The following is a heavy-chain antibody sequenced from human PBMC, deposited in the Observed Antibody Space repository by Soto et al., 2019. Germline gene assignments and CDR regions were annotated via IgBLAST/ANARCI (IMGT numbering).Heavy chain of an antibody. CDR1: GYTFCSHS. Sequence: ASVKVSCKASGYTFCSHSISWVRQAPGQGLEWMGRINGDYGNTQYAQKFRGRVTMTTDTSTTTVYMELTNLRSDDTAVYYCARCIQGDYYYGMDVWGQGTTVTVSS. D-gene: IGHD5-18*01. CDR2: INGDYGNT. J-gene: IGHJ6*02. V-gene: IGHV1-18*01. CDR3: ARCIQGDYYYGMDV.